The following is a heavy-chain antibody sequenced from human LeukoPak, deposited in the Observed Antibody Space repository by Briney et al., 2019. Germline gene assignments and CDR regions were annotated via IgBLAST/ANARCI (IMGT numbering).Heavy chain of an antibody. J-gene: IGHJ4*02. CDR2: INLNSGGT. V-gene: IGHV1-2*02. Sequence: GASVRVSCKASGYTFTGYYMHWVRQAPGQGLEWMGWINLNSGGTNYAQKFQGRVTMTRDTSISTAYMELSRLRSDDTAVYYCARGPQRFWSGYHIRFDYWGQGTLVTVSS. CDR1: GYTFTGYY. D-gene: IGHD3-3*01. CDR3: ARGPQRFWSGYHIRFDY.